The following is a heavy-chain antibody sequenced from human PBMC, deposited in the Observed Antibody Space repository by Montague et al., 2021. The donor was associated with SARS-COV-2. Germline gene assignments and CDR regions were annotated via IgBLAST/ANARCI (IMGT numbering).Heavy chain of an antibody. Sequence: SLRLSCAASGFTFSSYGMHWVRQAPGKGLEWVAVIWYDGSNKYYADSVKGRFTISRDNSKNTLYLQMNSLRAEDTAVYYCAKDLDGDYDKYYYYYGMDVWGQGTTVTVSS. CDR2: IWYDGSNK. J-gene: IGHJ6*02. D-gene: IGHD4-17*01. CDR1: GFTFSSYG. CDR3: AKDLDGDYDKYYYYYGMDV. V-gene: IGHV3-33*06.